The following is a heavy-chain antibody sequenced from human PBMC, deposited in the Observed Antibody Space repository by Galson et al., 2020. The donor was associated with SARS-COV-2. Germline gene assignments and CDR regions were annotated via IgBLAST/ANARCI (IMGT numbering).Heavy chain of an antibody. Sequence: ASVQVSCKASGGTFSSSAISWVRQAPGQGLEWMGRIVPIFGSANYAQKFQGRVTITTDESTNTANMELSSLRSEDTAVYYCASTSIVVVTAPLDYWGQGSLVSVSS. D-gene: IGHD2-21*02. CDR1: GGTFSSSA. CDR3: ASTSIVVVTAPLDY. V-gene: IGHV1-69*05. CDR2: IVPIFGSA. J-gene: IGHJ4*02.